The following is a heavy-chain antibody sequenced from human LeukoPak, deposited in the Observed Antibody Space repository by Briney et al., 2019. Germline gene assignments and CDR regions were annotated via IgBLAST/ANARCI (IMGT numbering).Heavy chain of an antibody. D-gene: IGHD3-22*01. CDR3: ARADDRSGYDFDY. V-gene: IGHV1-69*04. J-gene: IGHJ4*02. CDR1: GGTFSSYS. CDR2: IIPILGIA. Sequence: SVKVSCKASGGTFSSYSISWVRQAPGQGLEWMGRIIPILGIANYAQKFQGRVTITADKSTSTAYMELSSLRSEDTAVYYCARADDRSGYDFDYWGQGTLVTVSS.